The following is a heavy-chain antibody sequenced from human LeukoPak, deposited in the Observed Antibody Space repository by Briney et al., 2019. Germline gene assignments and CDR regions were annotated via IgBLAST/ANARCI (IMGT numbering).Heavy chain of an antibody. V-gene: IGHV4-34*01. CDR3: ARHLYDYVWGSNRPEYYFNY. Sequence: PSETLSLTCAVYGGSFSGYYWSWIRQPPGKGLEWIGEINRSGSTNYNPSLKSRVTISVDTSKNQFSLKLSSVTAADTAVYYCARHLYDYVWGSNRPEYYFNYWGQGTLVTVSS. CDR1: GGSFSGYY. D-gene: IGHD3-16*02. J-gene: IGHJ4*02. CDR2: INRSGST.